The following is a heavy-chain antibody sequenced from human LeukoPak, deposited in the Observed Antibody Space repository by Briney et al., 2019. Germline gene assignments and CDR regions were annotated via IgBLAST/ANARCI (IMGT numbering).Heavy chain of an antibody. CDR3: ARIGHDLYQTFDF. V-gene: IGHV1-69*05. CDR2: IIPIFGTA. D-gene: IGHD2-2*01. J-gene: IGHJ4*01. Sequence: ASVKVSCKASGGTFSSYAISWVRQAPGQGLEWMGGIIPIFGTANYAQKFQGRVTITTDESASTAYMELSSLRAEDTAMYYCARIGHDLYQTFDFWGNGNLITVSS. CDR1: GGTFSSYA.